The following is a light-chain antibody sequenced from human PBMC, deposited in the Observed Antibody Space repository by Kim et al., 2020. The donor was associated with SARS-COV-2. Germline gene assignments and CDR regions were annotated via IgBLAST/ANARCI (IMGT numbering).Light chain of an antibody. CDR2: ENY. CDR3: AAWDDSLSVHYV. Sequence: QRVTISCPGSRSNIGSNYVYWYQQLPGAAPKLLIYENYQRPSGVPDRFSGSKSGTSASLAISGLRSEDEAHYYCAAWDDSLSVHYVFGTGTKVTVL. V-gene: IGLV1-47*01. CDR1: RSNIGSNY. J-gene: IGLJ1*01.